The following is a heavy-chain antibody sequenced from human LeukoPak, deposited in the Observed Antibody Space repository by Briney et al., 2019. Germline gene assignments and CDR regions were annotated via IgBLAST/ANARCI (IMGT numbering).Heavy chain of an antibody. V-gene: IGHV4-59*08. CDR3: ARHAYYDILTGFGAFDI. Sequence: PSETLSLTCTVSSGSISSNYWSWIRQSPGKGLEWIGYIHYSGSTSYNPSLKSRVTISVDTSKNQFSLKLSSVTAADTAVYYCARHAYYDILTGFGAFDIWGQGTMVTVSS. CDR2: IHYSGST. CDR1: SGSISSNY. J-gene: IGHJ3*02. D-gene: IGHD3-9*01.